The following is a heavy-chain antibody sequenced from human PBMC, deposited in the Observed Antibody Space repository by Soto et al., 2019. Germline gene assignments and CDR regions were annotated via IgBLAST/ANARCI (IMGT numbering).Heavy chain of an antibody. J-gene: IGHJ3*02. CDR3: ARPEGSYHDAFDI. V-gene: IGHV4-30-4*01. Sequence: QVQLQESGPGLVKPSQTLSLTCTVSGGSISSGDYYWSWIRQPPGKGLEWIGYIYYSGSTYYNPSRKIRVTISVDTSKNQFSLKLSSVTAADTAVYYCARPEGSYHDAFDIWGQGTMVTVSA. D-gene: IGHD3-22*01. CDR1: GGSISSGDYY. CDR2: IYYSGST.